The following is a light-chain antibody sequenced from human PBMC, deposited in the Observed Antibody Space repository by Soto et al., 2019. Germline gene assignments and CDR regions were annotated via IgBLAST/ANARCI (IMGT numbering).Light chain of an antibody. J-gene: IGKJ1*01. CDR2: GAS. CDR1: QSVSSN. V-gene: IGKV3-15*01. CDR3: QQYHNWWT. Sequence: IEMTPSPATLSVSPCERATLSGRASQSVSSNLVWYQQKPGQAPRLLIYGASTRVTGIPARFSGSGSGTEFTLTISSLQSEDFAVYYCQQYHNWWTFGQGTKVDI.